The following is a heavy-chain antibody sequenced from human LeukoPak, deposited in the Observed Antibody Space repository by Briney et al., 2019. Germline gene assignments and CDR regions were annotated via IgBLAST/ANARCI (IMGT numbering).Heavy chain of an antibody. J-gene: IGHJ6*02. CDR2: IYPGDSDT. CDR1: GYSFTSYW. V-gene: IGHV5-51*01. CDR3: ARPHPRSCSSTTCSEPYGMDV. D-gene: IGHD2-2*01. Sequence: GESLKISCKGSGYSFTSYWIGWVRQMPGKGLECMGIIYPGDSDTRYSPSFQGQVTISADKSINTAYLQWSSLRASDTAMYYCARPHPRSCSSTTCSEPYGMDVWGQGTTVTVSS.